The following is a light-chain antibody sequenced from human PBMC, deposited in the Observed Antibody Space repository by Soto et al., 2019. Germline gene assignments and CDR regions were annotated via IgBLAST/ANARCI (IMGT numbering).Light chain of an antibody. CDR1: QTITNNY. CDR3: QHYGSSPSWT. Sequence: EIVLTQSPGTLSLSPGERAALSCRASQTITNNYLAWYQQKPGQAPRLLIYGVSSRATGIPDRFSGSGSGTDFTLTISRLEPEDFAVYYCQHYGSSPSWTFGQGTKV. J-gene: IGKJ1*01. CDR2: GVS. V-gene: IGKV3-20*01.